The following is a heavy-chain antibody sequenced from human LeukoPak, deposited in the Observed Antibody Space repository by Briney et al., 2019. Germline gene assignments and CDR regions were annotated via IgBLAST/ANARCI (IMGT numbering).Heavy chain of an antibody. V-gene: IGHV3-53*01. CDR2: IYSGGST. CDR1: EFTVSSNY. CDR3: ASGSGSYRTPYYYMDV. J-gene: IGHJ6*03. D-gene: IGHD3-10*01. Sequence: TGGSLRLSCAASEFTVSSNYMSWVRQAPGKGLEWVSIIYSGGSTYYADSVKGRFTISRDNSKNTLYLQMNSLRAEDTAVYYCASGSGSYRTPYYYMDVWGKGTTVTVSS.